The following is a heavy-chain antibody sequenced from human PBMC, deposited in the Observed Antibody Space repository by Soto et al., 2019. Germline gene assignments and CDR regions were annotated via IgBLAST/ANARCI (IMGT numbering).Heavy chain of an antibody. Sequence: SETLSLTCTVSGGPISSYFWSWIRQPPGKGLEWIGFISNIGNTNYNPSLSSRVSISLDTSKNLFSLNLRSVTAADTADYYCARTSYYDSTGYYNLDVWGPGTTVTAP. CDR2: ISNIGNT. V-gene: IGHV4-59*01. J-gene: IGHJ6*02. CDR1: GGPISSYF. D-gene: IGHD3-22*01. CDR3: ARTSYYDSTGYYNLDV.